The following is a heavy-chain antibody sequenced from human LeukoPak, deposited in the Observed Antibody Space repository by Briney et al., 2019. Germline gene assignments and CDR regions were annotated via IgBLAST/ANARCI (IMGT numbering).Heavy chain of an antibody. D-gene: IGHD2-15*01. V-gene: IGHV3-11*04. CDR1: GFTFTNAW. Sequence: GGSLRLSCAASGFTFTNAWMSWIRQAPGKGLEWVSYISSSGSTIYYADSVKGRFTISRDNAKNSLYLQMNSLRAEDTAVYYCARVAATLPDAFDIWGQGTMVTVSS. CDR2: ISSSGSTI. J-gene: IGHJ3*02. CDR3: ARVAATLPDAFDI.